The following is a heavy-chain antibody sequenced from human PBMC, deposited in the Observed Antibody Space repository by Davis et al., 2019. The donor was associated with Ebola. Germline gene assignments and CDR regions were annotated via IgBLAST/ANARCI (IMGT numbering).Heavy chain of an antibody. V-gene: IGHV1-2*06. CDR2: INPSSGDT. Sequence: ASVKVSCKASGYTFTGYYMHWVRQAPGQGLEWLGRINPSSGDTNYPQKFQGRVTMTTDTSIRTAYMELSRLRSDDTAIYFCARYCSGGSCSSESLDYWGQGTLVTVSS. D-gene: IGHD2-15*01. J-gene: IGHJ4*02. CDR3: ARYCSGGSCSSESLDY. CDR1: GYTFTGYY.